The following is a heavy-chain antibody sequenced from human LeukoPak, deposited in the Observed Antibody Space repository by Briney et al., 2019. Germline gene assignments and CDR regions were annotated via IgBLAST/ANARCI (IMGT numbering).Heavy chain of an antibody. CDR2: ISASGGST. V-gene: IGHV3-23*01. Sequence: GRSLRLSCAASGFTFISYGMHWVRQAPGKGLEWVSTISASGGSTYYADSVKGRFTISRDSSKNTLYLQMNSLRAEDTAVYYCAKGGGITMIVDLNYFDYWGQGTLVTVSS. D-gene: IGHD3-22*01. CDR3: AKGGGITMIVDLNYFDY. J-gene: IGHJ4*02. CDR1: GFTFISYG.